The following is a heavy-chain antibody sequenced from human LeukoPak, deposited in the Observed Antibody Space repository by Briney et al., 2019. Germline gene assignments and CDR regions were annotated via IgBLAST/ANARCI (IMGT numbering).Heavy chain of an antibody. CDR2: ISGGSGNT. V-gene: IGHV3-23*01. CDR1: GFIFSSYA. D-gene: IGHD3-9*01. CDR3: AKFYDILTGYFDY. Sequence: GGSLRLSCVASGFIFSSYAMSWVRQSPGKGLEWVSGISGGSGNTEYADSVKGRFTISRDNSKSTLYLQMNSLRAEDTAVYYCAKFYDILTGYFDYWGQGTLVTVSS. J-gene: IGHJ4*02.